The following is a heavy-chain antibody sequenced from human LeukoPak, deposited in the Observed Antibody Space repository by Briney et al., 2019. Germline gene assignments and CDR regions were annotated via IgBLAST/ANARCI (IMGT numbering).Heavy chain of an antibody. J-gene: IGHJ5*02. CDR3: SREALAFQNWCDP. D-gene: IGHD3-3*02. CDR2: TYYRSKWYN. V-gene: IGHV6-1*01. Sequence: SQTLSLSCTISGDRFFSNSAACNWIRQSPSRGLEWLGRTYYRSKWYNDYAVSVKSRITINADTSKNQFSLQLDTVTPEDTAVYYCSREALAFQNWCDPWGQETLVTVSS. CDR1: GDRFFSNSAA.